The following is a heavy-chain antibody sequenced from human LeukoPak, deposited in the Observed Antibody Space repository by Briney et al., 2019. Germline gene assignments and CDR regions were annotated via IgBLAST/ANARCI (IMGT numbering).Heavy chain of an antibody. CDR2: IKQDGGEK. Sequence: PGGSLRLSCAASGFTFSSYWMCWVRQAPGKGLEWVANIKQDGGEKYYVDSVKGRFTISRDNAKNSLYLQMNSLRAEDTAVYYCARDQRYCSSSSCPWEPFDYWGQGTLVTVSS. V-gene: IGHV3-7*05. CDR3: ARDQRYCSSSSCPWEPFDY. J-gene: IGHJ4*02. D-gene: IGHD2-2*01. CDR1: GFTFSSYW.